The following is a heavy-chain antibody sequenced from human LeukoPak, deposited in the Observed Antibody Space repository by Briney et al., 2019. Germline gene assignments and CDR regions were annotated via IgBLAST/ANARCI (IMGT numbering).Heavy chain of an antibody. CDR1: GFTFSSYA. CDR3: ARDHVPYYYDSSGGSDY. Sequence: GGSLRLSCAASGFTFSSYAMHWVRQAPGKGLEWVAVISYDGSNKYYADSVKVRFTISRDNSKNTLYLQMNSLRAEDTAVYYCARDHVPYYYDSSGGSDYWGQGTLVTVSS. D-gene: IGHD3-22*01. V-gene: IGHV3-30-3*01. CDR2: ISYDGSNK. J-gene: IGHJ4*02.